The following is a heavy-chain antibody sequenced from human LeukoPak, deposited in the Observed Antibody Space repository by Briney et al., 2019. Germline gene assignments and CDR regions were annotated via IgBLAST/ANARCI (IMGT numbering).Heavy chain of an antibody. CDR1: GGSFSGYY. Sequence: SETLSLTCAVYGGSFSGYYWSWIRQPPGKGLEWIGEINHSGSTNYNPSLKSRVTISVDTSKNQFSLKLSSVTAADTAVYYCASGQLDIVATIWPLPFGYWGQGTLVTVSS. D-gene: IGHD5-12*01. V-gene: IGHV4-34*01. CDR2: INHSGST. J-gene: IGHJ4*02. CDR3: ASGQLDIVATIWPLPFGY.